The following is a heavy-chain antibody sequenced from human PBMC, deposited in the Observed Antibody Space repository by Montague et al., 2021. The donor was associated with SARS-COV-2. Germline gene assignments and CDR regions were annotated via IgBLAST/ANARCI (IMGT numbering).Heavy chain of an antibody. J-gene: IGHJ5*02. D-gene: IGHD3-10*01. V-gene: IGHV4-59*11. Sequence: SETLSLTCTVSGGSISSHFWSFIRQPLGKGLKWIGYINSNGGTNDNPSLRSRLTMSVDTSKNQFSLQLRSMTPADTAVYFCARATSVRGAVSWFDPWGQGILVTVSS. CDR3: ARATSVRGAVSWFDP. CDR2: INSNGGT. CDR1: GGSISSHF.